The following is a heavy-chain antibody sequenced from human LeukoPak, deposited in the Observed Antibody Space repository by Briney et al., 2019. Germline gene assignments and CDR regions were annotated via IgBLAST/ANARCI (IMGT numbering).Heavy chain of an antibody. V-gene: IGHV5-51*01. J-gene: IGHJ6*02. CDR3: VRYRSAGYYYGMDV. D-gene: IGHD1-14*01. CDR2: IYPGDSDT. CDR1: GFSFTNYW. Sequence: GESLKISCKGFGFSFTNYWIGWVRQVPGKGLEWMGIIYPGDSDTRYSPSFQGQVTISADKSISTAYLQWSSLKASDTAIYYCVRYRSAGYYYGMDVWGQGTTVTVSS.